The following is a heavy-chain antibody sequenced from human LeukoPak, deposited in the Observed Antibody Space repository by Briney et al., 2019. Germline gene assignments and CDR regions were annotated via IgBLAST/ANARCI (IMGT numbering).Heavy chain of an antibody. D-gene: IGHD1-7*01. J-gene: IGHJ6*02. CDR1: GFTFGGYA. CDR3: GRTNYFYGLDV. Sequence: GGSLRLSCTASGFTFGGYAMTWVRQAPGKGLEWVSSISANSEDSYYADPVKGRFTISRDNSRSTLYLQMDSLRADDTAVYYCGRTNYFYGLDVWGQGPTVTVSS. CDR2: ISANSEDS. V-gene: IGHV3-23*01.